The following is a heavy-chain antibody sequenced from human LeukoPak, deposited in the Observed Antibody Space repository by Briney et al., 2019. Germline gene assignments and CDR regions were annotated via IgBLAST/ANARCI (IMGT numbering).Heavy chain of an antibody. Sequence: ASVKVSCKASGYTFTSYAMHWVRQAPGQRLEWMGWINAGNGNTKYSQKFQGRVTITRDTSASTAYMELSSLRSEDTAVYYCARVTPLYGEGGYYFDYWGQGTLVTVSS. J-gene: IGHJ4*02. CDR3: ARVTPLYGEGGYYFDY. CDR2: INAGNGNT. D-gene: IGHD3-16*01. CDR1: GYTFTSYA. V-gene: IGHV1-3*01.